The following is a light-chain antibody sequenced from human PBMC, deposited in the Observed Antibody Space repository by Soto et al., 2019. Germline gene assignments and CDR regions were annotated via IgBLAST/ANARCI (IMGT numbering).Light chain of an antibody. CDR2: GAS. J-gene: IGKJ1*01. CDR1: QSVSSSY. CDR3: QVRNNSLIA. Sequence: EIVWTQSPGTLSLSPGERATLSCRSSQSVSSSYLAWYQKQPGQAPRLLIYGASSRATITPDWFSGRGSGTDFTLTINHLAPEVFAVYCRQVRNNSLIAFGRGTKVDIK. V-gene: IGKV3D-20*02.